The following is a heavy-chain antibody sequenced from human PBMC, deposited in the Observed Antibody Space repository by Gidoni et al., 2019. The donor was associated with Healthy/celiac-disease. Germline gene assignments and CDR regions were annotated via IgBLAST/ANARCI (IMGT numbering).Heavy chain of an antibody. Sequence: QVQLQQWGAGLLKPSETLSLTCAVYGGSFSGYYWSWIRQPPGKGLEWIGEINHSGSTNYNPSLKSRVTISVDTSKNQFSLKLSSVTAADTAVYYCARGQPYLSRQFDYWGQGTLVTVSS. CDR3: ARGQPYLSRQFDY. J-gene: IGHJ4*02. CDR1: GGSFSGYY. CDR2: INHSGST. D-gene: IGHD1-26*01. V-gene: IGHV4-34*01.